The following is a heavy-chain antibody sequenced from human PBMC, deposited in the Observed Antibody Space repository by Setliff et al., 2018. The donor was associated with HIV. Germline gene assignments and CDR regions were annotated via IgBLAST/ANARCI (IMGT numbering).Heavy chain of an antibody. D-gene: IGHD6-6*01. Sequence: PGGSLRLSCAASGFTFSDYYMSWIRQAPGKGLEWVSGISGSGGSTYYSDSVKGRFTISRDNSNNTVYLQMNSLRAEDTAVYYCAKSSIAARPVYYYHALDVWGQGTTVTVSS. CDR2: ISGSGGST. CDR1: GFTFSDYY. CDR3: AKSSIAARPVYYYHALDV. J-gene: IGHJ6*02. V-gene: IGHV3-23*01.